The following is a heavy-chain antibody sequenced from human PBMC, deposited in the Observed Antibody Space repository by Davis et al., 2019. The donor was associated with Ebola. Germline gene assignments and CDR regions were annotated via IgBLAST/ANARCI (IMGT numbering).Heavy chain of an antibody. V-gene: IGHV4-39*01. CDR1: GGSIRSSNYY. CDR2: IYYSGST. Sequence: SETLSLTCTVSGGSIRSSNYYWGWIRQPPGKGLEWIGSIYYSGSTYYNPSLKSRVTISVDTSKNQFSLKLSSVTAADTAVYYCARQRYCSGGSCLFDPWGQGTLVTVSS. CDR3: ARQRYCSGGSCLFDP. D-gene: IGHD2-15*01. J-gene: IGHJ5*02.